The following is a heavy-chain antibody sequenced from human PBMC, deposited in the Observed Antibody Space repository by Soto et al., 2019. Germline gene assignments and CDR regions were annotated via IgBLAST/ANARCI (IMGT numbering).Heavy chain of an antibody. V-gene: IGHV3-30*18. CDR2: VSYDGSNK. CDR3: AKEWSIAAADYYFDY. Sequence: QVQLVESGGGVVQPGRSLRLSCAASGFTFSRYGMHWVRQAPGKGLEWVAVVSYDGSNKYYADSVKGRFTISRDNSKNTLYLQMNSLRAEDTAVYYCAKEWSIAAADYYFDYWGQGTLVTVSS. CDR1: GFTFSRYG. J-gene: IGHJ4*02. D-gene: IGHD6-13*01.